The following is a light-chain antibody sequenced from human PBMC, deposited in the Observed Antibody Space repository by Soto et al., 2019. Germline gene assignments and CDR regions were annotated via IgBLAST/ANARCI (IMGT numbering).Light chain of an antibody. CDR1: QSIRSW. CDR3: QQYNSYWT. J-gene: IGKJ1*01. V-gene: IGKV1-5*03. Sequence: DIQMTQSPSTLSASVGDRVTITCRASQSIRSWLAWYQQKPGKAPKLLIYKASSLKSGVPSRFSGSGSGTEFTLTISSLQPDDFATYYCQQYNSYWTFGQGTKVEIK. CDR2: KAS.